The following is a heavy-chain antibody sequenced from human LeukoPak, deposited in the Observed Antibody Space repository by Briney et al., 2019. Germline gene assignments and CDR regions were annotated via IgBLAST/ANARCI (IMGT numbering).Heavy chain of an antibody. Sequence: GGSLRLSCVVSGFTFSSYWMNWVRQAPGKGLEWVANIHEGGSDKYYVGSVKGRFTISRDNAKNSLYLQMNSLRAEDTAAYYCARTLRLGTPRAFDVWGQGTMVTVSS. CDR2: IHEGGSDK. CDR3: ARTLRLGTPRAFDV. D-gene: IGHD1-14*01. J-gene: IGHJ3*01. CDR1: GFTFSSYW. V-gene: IGHV3-7*03.